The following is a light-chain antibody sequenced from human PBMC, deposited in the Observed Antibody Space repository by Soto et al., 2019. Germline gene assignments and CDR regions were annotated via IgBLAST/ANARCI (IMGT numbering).Light chain of an antibody. CDR2: EVN. CDR1: SRDVGGYNF. J-gene: IGLJ1*01. V-gene: IGLV2-14*01. CDR3: SSYIDNSTLLYV. Sequence: QSVLTQPASVSGSPGQSITISCTGTSRDVGGYNFVSWYQQHSDKAPKLMIFEVNNRPSGVSHRFSGSKSGNTASLTISGLQAEDEADYDCSSYIDNSTLLYVFGTGTKVTVL.